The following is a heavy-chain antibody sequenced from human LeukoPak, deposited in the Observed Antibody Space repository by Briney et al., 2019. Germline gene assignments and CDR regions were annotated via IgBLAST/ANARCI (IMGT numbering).Heavy chain of an antibody. Sequence: GGSLRLSCAASGFTFSSYSMNWVRQAPGKGLEWVSYISSSSTIYYADSVKGRFTISRDNAKNPLYLQMNSLRAEDTAVYYCARDKWSHGGLFDYWGQGTLVTVSS. V-gene: IGHV3-48*04. J-gene: IGHJ4*02. D-gene: IGHD2-15*01. CDR2: ISSSSTI. CDR1: GFTFSSYS. CDR3: ARDKWSHGGLFDY.